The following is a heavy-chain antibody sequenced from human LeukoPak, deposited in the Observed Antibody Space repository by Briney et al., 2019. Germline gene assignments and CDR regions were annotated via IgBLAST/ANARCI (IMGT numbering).Heavy chain of an antibody. CDR1: GFIFSNYG. J-gene: IGHJ4*02. CDR3: ARDRAESNWTHHTLFDS. CDR2: ISYDGSNK. D-gene: IGHD1-20*01. V-gene: IGHV3-30*03. Sequence: GGSLRLSCAASGFIFSNYGIHWVRQAPGKGLEWVAVISYDGSNKYYADSVRGRFTISRDNARNTLYLQMNSLRIEDTAIYYCARDRAESNWTHHTLFDSWGQGTPVTVSS.